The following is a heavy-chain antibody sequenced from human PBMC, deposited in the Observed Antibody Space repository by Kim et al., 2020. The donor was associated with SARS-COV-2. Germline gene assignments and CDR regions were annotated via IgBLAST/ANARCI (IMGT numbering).Heavy chain of an antibody. CDR1: GGSISSYY. Sequence: SETLSLTCTVSGGSISSYYWSWIRQPPGKGLEWIGYIYYSGSTNYNPSLKSRVTISVDTSKNQFSLKLSSVTAADTAVYYCARVKAVLLKYIAAAPYGMDVWGQGTTVTVSS. D-gene: IGHD6-13*01. V-gene: IGHV4-59*01. J-gene: IGHJ6*02. CDR3: ARVKAVLLKYIAAAPYGMDV. CDR2: IYYSGST.